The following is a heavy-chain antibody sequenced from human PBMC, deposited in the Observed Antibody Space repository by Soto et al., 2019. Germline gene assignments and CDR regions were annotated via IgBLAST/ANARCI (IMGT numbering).Heavy chain of an antibody. CDR2: ISPYNGNT. Sequence: GASVKVSWKASCYTFTSYGISWGRQAPGQRLEWMGWISPYNGNTNYAQKFQGRVTITTDTSTSTAYMELRSLRSEDTAVYYCAREGPNYYDSSGRYFDYWGQGTLVTVSS. CDR3: AREGPNYYDSSGRYFDY. D-gene: IGHD3-22*01. J-gene: IGHJ4*02. CDR1: CYTFTSYG. V-gene: IGHV1-18*01.